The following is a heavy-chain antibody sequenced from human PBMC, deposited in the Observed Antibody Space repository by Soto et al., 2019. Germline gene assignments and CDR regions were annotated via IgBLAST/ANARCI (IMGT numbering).Heavy chain of an antibody. CDR3: ARPYNGRYYDPYDF. D-gene: IGHD1-26*01. J-gene: IGHJ3*01. V-gene: IGHV3-48*02. CDR1: GFTFSSYS. CDR2: IGSSGSTT. Sequence: PGGSQRLSCAASGFTFSSYSMNWVRQAPGKGLEWVSYIGSSGSTTHYADSVKGRVTVSRDNAKNSLYLQMNSLRDEDTAVYYCARPYNGRYYDPYDFWGQGTMVTVSS.